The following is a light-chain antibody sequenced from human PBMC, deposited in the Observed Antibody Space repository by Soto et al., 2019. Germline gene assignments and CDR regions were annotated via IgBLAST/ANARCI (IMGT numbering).Light chain of an antibody. CDR1: QTIITS. CDR2: DAS. Sequence: DIQLTQSPSALSASIGDRVTITCRASQTIITSLAWYQHKPGKAPKLLIYDASSLESGVPSRFSGSGSGTDFTLTISSLQPEDFATYYCQQFNNYPITFGQGTRLEIK. CDR3: QQFNNYPIT. J-gene: IGKJ5*01. V-gene: IGKV1-5*01.